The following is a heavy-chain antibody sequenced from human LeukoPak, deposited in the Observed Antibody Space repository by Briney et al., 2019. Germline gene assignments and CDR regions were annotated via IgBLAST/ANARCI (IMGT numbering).Heavy chain of an antibody. CDR3: ARALLVRNGYNYSPNYFDY. J-gene: IGHJ4*02. D-gene: IGHD5-24*01. Sequence: GGSLRLSCAASGLTVNSNYMNWVRQAPGKGLQWVSVIYSGGTTYYADPVKGRFTISRDNSKNTLYLQMNGLRAEDTAVYYCARALLVRNGYNYSPNYFDYWGQGTLVTVSS. CDR1: GLTVNSNY. V-gene: IGHV3-53*01. CDR2: IYSGGTT.